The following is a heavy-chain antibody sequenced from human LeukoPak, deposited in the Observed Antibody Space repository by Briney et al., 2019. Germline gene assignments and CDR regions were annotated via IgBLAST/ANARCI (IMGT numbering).Heavy chain of an antibody. J-gene: IGHJ4*02. D-gene: IGHD4-11*01. V-gene: IGHV4-4*07. Sequence: SETLSLTCTVSGGSISSYYWSWIRQPAGKGLEWIGRIYTSGSTNYNPSLKRRVTMSVDTSNNQFSLKLSSVTAADTAVYYCARGGIYSNYFDYWGQGTLVTVSS. CDR3: ARGGIYSNYFDY. CDR1: GGSISSYY. CDR2: IYTSGST.